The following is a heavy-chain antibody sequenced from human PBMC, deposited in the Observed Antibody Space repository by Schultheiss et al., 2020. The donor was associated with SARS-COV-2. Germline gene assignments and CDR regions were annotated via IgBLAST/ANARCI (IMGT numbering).Heavy chain of an antibody. J-gene: IGHJ4*02. Sequence: GGSLRLSCAASGFTFSNAWMSWVRQAPGKGLEWVSYISSSSSTIYYADSVKGRFTISRDNAKNSLYLQMNSLRAEDTAVYYCARHDYGDYVDYWGQGTLVTVSS. V-gene: IGHV3-48*01. CDR2: ISSSSSTI. CDR1: GFTFSNAW. D-gene: IGHD4-17*01. CDR3: ARHDYGDYVDY.